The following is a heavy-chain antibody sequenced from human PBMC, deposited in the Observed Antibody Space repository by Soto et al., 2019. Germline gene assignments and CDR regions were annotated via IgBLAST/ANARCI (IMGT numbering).Heavy chain of an antibody. CDR3: ARPAETYYDFWSAPFDY. D-gene: IGHD3-3*01. J-gene: IGHJ4*02. Sequence: SVKVSCKASGGTFSSYAISWVRQAPGQGLEWMGGIIPIFGTANYAQKFQGRVTITADESTSTAYMELSSLRSEDTAVYYCARPAETYYDFWSAPFDYWGQGTLVTVSS. V-gene: IGHV1-69*13. CDR1: GGTFSSYA. CDR2: IIPIFGTA.